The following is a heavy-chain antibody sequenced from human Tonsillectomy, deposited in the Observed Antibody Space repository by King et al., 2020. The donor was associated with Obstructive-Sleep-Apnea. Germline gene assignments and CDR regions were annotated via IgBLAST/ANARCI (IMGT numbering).Heavy chain of an antibody. CDR3: AGGSYYFDSLVYRFAY. Sequence: LQLQESGSGLVKPSQTLSLTCAVSGGSISSGGYSWSWIRQPPGKGLEWIGYFYHSGSTYYNPSLKSRVIISLDRSKNQFSLELSSVTAADTAVYYGAGGSYYFDSLVYRFAYWGQGTLVTVSS. J-gene: IGHJ4*02. CDR2: FYHSGST. CDR1: GGSISSGGYS. V-gene: IGHV4-30-2*01. D-gene: IGHD3-22*01.